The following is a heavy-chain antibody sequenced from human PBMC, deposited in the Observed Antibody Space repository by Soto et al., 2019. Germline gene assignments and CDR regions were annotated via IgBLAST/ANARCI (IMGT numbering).Heavy chain of an antibody. CDR3: ARAGSSGYYSYYFDY. D-gene: IGHD3-22*01. CDR2: IYYSGST. V-gene: IGHV4-30-4*01. CDR1: GGSISSGDYY. Sequence: QVQLQESGPGLVKPSQTLSLTCTVSGGSISSGDYYWSWIRQPPGKGLEWIGYIYYSGSTYYNPSLKSRVTISVDTSKIQFSLTLSSVTAADTAVYYCARAGSSGYYSYYFDYWGQGTLVTVSS. J-gene: IGHJ4*02.